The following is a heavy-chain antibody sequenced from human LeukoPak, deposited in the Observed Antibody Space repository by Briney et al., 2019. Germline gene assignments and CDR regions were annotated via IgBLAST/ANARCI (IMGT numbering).Heavy chain of an antibody. D-gene: IGHD2-2*01. CDR2: ISSRSSYI. CDR3: ARDLCSSTSCFNDY. Sequence: PGGSLRLSCAASGFSFSTSLLTWVRQAPGKGLEWVSSISSRSSYIYYADSVKGRFTISRDNAKNSLYLQMNSLRAEDTAVYYCARDLCSSTSCFNDYWGQGTLVTVSS. J-gene: IGHJ4*02. CDR1: GFSFSTSL. V-gene: IGHV3-21*01.